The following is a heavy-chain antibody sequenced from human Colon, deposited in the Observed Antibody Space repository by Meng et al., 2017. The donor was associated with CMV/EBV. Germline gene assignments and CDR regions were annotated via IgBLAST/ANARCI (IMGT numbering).Heavy chain of an antibody. V-gene: IGHV4-39*07. CDR1: GDSISSSTYY. CDR3: ARELARLPYCGGDCSAFDY. Sequence: SETLSLTCVVSGDSISSSTYYWGWIRQPPGKGLEWIGSIYNSGSTYYNPSLKSRVTISVDTSKNQFSLKLSSVTAADTAVYYCARELARLPYCGGDCSAFDYWGQGTLVTVSS. J-gene: IGHJ4*02. D-gene: IGHD2-21*01. CDR2: IYNSGST.